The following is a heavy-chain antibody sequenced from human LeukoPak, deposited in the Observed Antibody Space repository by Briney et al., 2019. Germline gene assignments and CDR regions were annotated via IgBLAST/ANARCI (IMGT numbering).Heavy chain of an antibody. CDR1: GFTFSSYA. CDR3: AKTPVIDDAFDI. CDR2: FSGSGGST. J-gene: IGHJ3*02. Sequence: GGSLRLSCAASGFTFSSYALSWVRQAPGKGLEWVSAFSGSGGSTYYADSVKGRFTISRDNSKNTLYLQMNSLRAEDTAVYYCAKTPVIDDAFDIWGQGTMVTVSS. V-gene: IGHV3-23*01. D-gene: IGHD2-21*01.